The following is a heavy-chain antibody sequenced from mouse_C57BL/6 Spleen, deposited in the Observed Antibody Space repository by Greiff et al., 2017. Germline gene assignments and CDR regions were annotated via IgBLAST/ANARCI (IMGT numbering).Heavy chain of an antibody. J-gene: IGHJ4*01. CDR1: GFTFSDYY. CDR3: AREGYYISNYYAMDY. V-gene: IGHV5-16*01. Sequence: EVKLVESEGGLVQPGSSMKLSCTASGFTFSDYYMAWVRQVPEKGLEWVANINYDGSSTYYLDSLKSRFIISRDTAKNILDLQMSSLKSEDTATYYCAREGYYISNYYAMDYWGQGTSVTVSS. D-gene: IGHD2-12*01. CDR2: INYDGSST.